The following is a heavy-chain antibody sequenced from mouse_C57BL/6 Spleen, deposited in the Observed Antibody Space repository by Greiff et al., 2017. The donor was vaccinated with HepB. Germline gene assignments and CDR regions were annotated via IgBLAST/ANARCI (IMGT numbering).Heavy chain of an antibody. D-gene: IGHD2-3*01. CDR1: GYTFTNYW. CDR3: ARRNDGPYYFDY. Sequence: QVQLKQSGAELVRPGTSVKMSCKASGYTFTNYWIGWAKQRPGHGLEWIGDIYPGGGYTNYNEKFKGKATLTADKSSSTAYMQFSSLTSEDSAISYCARRNDGPYYFDYWGQGTTLTVSS. V-gene: IGHV1-63*01. CDR2: IYPGGGYT. J-gene: IGHJ2*01.